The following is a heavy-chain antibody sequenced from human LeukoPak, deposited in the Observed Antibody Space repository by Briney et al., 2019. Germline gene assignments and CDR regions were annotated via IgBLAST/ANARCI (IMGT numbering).Heavy chain of an antibody. J-gene: IGHJ6*03. D-gene: IGHD5-12*01. V-gene: IGHV1-46*01. Sequence: ASVKVSCKASAYTFTSYYMHWVRQAPGQGLEWMGIINPSGGSTSYAQKFQGRVTMTRDMSTSTVYMELSSLRSEDTAVYYCAVGGYEWYYMDVWGKGTTVTISS. CDR2: INPSGGST. CDR3: AVGGYEWYYMDV. CDR1: AYTFTSYY.